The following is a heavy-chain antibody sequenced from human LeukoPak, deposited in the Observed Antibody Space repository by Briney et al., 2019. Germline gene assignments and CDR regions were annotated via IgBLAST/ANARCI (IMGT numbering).Heavy chain of an antibody. V-gene: IGHV3-15*01. D-gene: IGHD4-17*01. CDR3: TTDYGGEYGDYGMDV. Sequence: GGSLRLSCAASGFTFSNAWMSWVRQAPGNGLEWVGRIKSKTDGGTTDYAAPVKGRFTISRDDSKNTLYLQMNSLKTEDTAVYYCTTDYGGEYGDYGMDVWGQGTTVTVSS. CDR1: GFTFSNAW. J-gene: IGHJ6*02. CDR2: IKSKTDGGTT.